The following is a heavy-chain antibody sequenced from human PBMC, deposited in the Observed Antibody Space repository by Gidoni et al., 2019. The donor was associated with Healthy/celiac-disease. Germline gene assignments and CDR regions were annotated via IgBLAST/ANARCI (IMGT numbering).Heavy chain of an antibody. CDR2: ISGSGGST. CDR3: AKDPAPEYCSGGSCYPALAWFYP. Sequence: EVQLLESGGGLVQPGGSLRLSCAASGFTFSSYAMSWVRQAPGKGLEWVSAISGSGGSTYYADSVKGRFTISRDNSKNTLYLQMNSLRAEDTAVYYCAKDPAPEYCSGGSCYPALAWFYPWGQGTLVTVSS. CDR1: GFTFSSYA. V-gene: IGHV3-23*01. D-gene: IGHD2-15*01. J-gene: IGHJ5*02.